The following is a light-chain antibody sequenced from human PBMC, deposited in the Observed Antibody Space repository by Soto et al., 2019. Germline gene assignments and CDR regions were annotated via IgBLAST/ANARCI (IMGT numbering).Light chain of an antibody. CDR2: GAS. V-gene: IGKV3-15*01. J-gene: IGKJ1*01. CDR1: QSVSSN. CDR3: QQHSNWPPWT. Sequence: EIVMTQSPATLSVAPGERATLSCRASQSVSSNLAWYQQKPCQAPRRLMYGASTRANGIPDRFSGSGSGREFTLTISSLQSEDFAVYYCQQHSNWPPWTFGQGTKVQIK.